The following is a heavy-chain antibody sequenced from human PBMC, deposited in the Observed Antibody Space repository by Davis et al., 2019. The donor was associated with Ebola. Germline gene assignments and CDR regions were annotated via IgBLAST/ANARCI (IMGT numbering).Heavy chain of an antibody. D-gene: IGHD5-18*01. Sequence: GESLKISCAASGFTFSGSAMHWVRQASGKGLEWVGRIRSKANGYATAYAASVKGRFTISRDDSKNTAYLQMNSLKTEDTAVYYCTSFIQDDDYWGQGTLVTVSS. J-gene: IGHJ4*02. CDR1: GFTFSGSA. CDR3: TSFIQDDDY. CDR2: IRSKANGYAT. V-gene: IGHV3-73*01.